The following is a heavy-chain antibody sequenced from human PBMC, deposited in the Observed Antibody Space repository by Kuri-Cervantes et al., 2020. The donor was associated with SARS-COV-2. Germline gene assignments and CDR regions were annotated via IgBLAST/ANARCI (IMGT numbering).Heavy chain of an antibody. CDR3: ARHPNGYRVTTMFDYGDSSYFDY. D-gene: IGHD4-17*01. CDR1: GGSISSYY. V-gene: IGHV4-59*08. J-gene: IGHJ4*02. CDR2: IYYSGST. Sequence: GSLRLSCTVSGGSISSYYWSWIRQPPGKGLEGIGYIYYSGSTNYNPSLKSRVTMSVGTSKNQFSLKMSSVSAADTAVYYSARHPNGYRVTTMFDYGDSSYFDYWGKGTLVTVSS.